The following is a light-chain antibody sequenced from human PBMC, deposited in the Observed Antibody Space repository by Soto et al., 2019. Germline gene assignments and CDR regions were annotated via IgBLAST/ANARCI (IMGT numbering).Light chain of an antibody. CDR3: QQYNSYS. CDR2: DAS. J-gene: IGKJ4*01. CDR1: QSISSW. V-gene: IGKV1-5*01. Sequence: DIQMTQSPSTLSASVGDRVTITCRASQSISSWLAWYQQKPGKAPKLLIYDASSLESGLPSRFSGSGSGTEFPLTISSLQPDDFATYYCQQYNSYSFGGGTKGEIK.